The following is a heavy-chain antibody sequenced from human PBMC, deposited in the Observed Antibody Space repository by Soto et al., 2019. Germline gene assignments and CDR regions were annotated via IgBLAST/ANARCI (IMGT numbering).Heavy chain of an antibody. CDR2: INPNSGGT. J-gene: IGHJ6*02. CDR3: ARANTQLRYFDWLAPANYYYYGMDV. D-gene: IGHD3-9*01. Sequence: GASVKVSCKASGYTFTGDYMQWVRQAPGQGLEWMGWINPNSGGTNYAQKFQGWVTMTRHTSISTAYMELSRLRSDDTAVYYCARANTQLRYFDWLAPANYYYYGMDVWGQGTTVTVSS. V-gene: IGHV1-2*04. CDR1: GYTFTGDY.